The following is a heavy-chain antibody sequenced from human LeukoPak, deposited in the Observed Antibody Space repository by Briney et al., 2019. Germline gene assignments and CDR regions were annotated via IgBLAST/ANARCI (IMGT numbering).Heavy chain of an antibody. CDR2: IRHSGST. Sequence: PSETLSLTCAVSGYSISSGYYWGWIRQPPGKGLEWIGSIRHSGSTYYNPSLKSRVTISVDTSKNQSSLKLSSVTAADTAVYYCARDRAAAAFFDYWGQGTLVTVSS. V-gene: IGHV4-38-2*02. CDR1: GYSISSGYY. CDR3: ARDRAAAAFFDY. J-gene: IGHJ4*02. D-gene: IGHD6-13*01.